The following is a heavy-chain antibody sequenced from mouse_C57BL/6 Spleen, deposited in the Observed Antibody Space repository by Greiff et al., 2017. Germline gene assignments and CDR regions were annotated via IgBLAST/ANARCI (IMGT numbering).Heavy chain of an antibody. CDR2: ISSGGSYT. V-gene: IGHV5-6*01. CDR3: ARPVPEDYATDY. J-gene: IGHJ4*01. CDR1: GFTFSSYG. Sequence: EVMLVESGGDLVKPGGSLKLSCAASGFTFSSYGMSWVRQTPDKRLEWVATISSGGSYTYYPDSVKGRFTISRDNAKNTLYLQMSSLKSEDTAMYYCARPVPEDYATDYWGQGTSVTVSS.